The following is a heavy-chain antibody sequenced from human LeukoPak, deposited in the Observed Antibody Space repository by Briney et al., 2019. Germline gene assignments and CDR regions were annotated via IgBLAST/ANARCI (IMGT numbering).Heavy chain of an antibody. V-gene: IGHV4-59*01. D-gene: IGHD3-10*01. CDR2: IYYSGNT. CDR3: ARVGGRFGELSEDY. Sequence: AETLSLTCTVSGVSISSYYWSWIRQPPGKGLEWFGYIYYSGNTNYNPPLKRGVTISVDTTKNPFSLKLISVTAADTAVYYCARVGGRFGELSEDYWGQGTLVTVSS. J-gene: IGHJ4*02. CDR1: GVSISSYY.